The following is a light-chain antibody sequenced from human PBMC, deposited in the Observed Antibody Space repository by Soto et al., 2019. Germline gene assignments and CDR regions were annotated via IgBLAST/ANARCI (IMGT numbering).Light chain of an antibody. CDR1: QSVPRSY. J-gene: IGKJ5*01. CDR2: GTS. CDR3: QQYGSSIT. V-gene: IGKV3-20*01. Sequence: EIVLTQSPGTLSLSPGERATLSCRASQSVPRSYLAWYQQEPGQAPRLLIYGTSSRATGIPDRFSGSGSGTDFTLTISRLEPEDFAVFYRQQYGSSITFGQGTRLEIK.